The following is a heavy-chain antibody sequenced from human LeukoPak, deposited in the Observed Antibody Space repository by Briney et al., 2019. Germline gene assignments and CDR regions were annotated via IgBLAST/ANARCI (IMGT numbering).Heavy chain of an antibody. CDR1: GFTFSRYS. CDR2: VNDDGDRT. V-gene: IGHV3-64*02. D-gene: IGHD1-20*01. J-gene: IGHJ4*02. Sequence: GGSLRLSCAASGFTFSRYSMHWVRQIPGKGLEYVSAVNDDGDRTYYADSVKARFTISRDNSKNTLFLQMGSLRAEDMAVYYCXXVGDLNFYDFWGQGTLVIVSS. CDR3: XXVGDLNFYDF.